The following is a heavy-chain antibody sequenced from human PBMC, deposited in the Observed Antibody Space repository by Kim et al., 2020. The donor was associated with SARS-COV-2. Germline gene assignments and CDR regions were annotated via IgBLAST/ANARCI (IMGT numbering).Heavy chain of an antibody. Sequence: GGSLRLSCAASGFTFSTYWMTWVRQAPGKGLEWVANIVPDGSEKYYVDSVKGRFTISRDNAKNSLYLQMNSLRVEDTAVYYCVSGDRLDFDSWGQGTLVT. V-gene: IGHV3-7*01. CDR1: GFTFSTYW. J-gene: IGHJ4*02. CDR2: IVPDGSEK. CDR3: VSGDRLDFDS.